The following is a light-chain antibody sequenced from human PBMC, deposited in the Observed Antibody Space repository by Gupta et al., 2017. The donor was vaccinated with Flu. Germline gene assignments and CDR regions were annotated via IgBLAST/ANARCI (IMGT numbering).Light chain of an antibody. Sequence: EIVLTQSPATLSFSPGERATLSCRASQSVSSYLAWYQQKPGQAPRLLIYDASNRANGFPARFSGSGSGTEFTLTISSREPEDFAVYYCHHRSNCHGIFGQGTKLDIK. J-gene: IGKJ2*02. V-gene: IGKV3-11*01. CDR3: HHRSNCHGI. CDR2: DAS. CDR1: QSVSSY.